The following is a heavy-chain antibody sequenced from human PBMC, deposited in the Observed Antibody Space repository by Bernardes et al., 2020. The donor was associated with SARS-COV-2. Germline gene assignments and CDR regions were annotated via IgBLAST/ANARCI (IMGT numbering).Heavy chain of an antibody. Sequence: ASVKVSCKASGYTFPSYGISWVRQAPGQGLEWMGWISAYNGNTNYAQKLQGRVTMTTDTSTSTAYMELRSLRSDDTAVYYCARAGAYDYVWGSYRYNWFDPWGQGTLVTVSS. D-gene: IGHD3-16*02. CDR1: GYTFPSYG. J-gene: IGHJ5*02. V-gene: IGHV1-18*01. CDR2: ISAYNGNT. CDR3: ARAGAYDYVWGSYRYNWFDP.